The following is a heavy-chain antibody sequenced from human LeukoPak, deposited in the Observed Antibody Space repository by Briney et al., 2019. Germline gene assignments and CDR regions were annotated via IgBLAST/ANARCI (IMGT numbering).Heavy chain of an antibody. CDR3: ARGSAPTRYFDY. D-gene: IGHD2-15*01. Sequence: SETLSHTCAVYGGSFSGYYWSWIRQPPGKGLEWIGEINHSGSTNYNPSLKSRVTISVDTSKNQFSLKLSSVTAADTAVYYCARGSAPTRYFDYWGQGTLVTVSS. CDR1: GGSFSGYY. V-gene: IGHV4-34*01. CDR2: INHSGST. J-gene: IGHJ4*02.